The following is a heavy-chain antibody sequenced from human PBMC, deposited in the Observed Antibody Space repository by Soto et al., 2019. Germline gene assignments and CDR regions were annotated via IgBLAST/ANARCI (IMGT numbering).Heavy chain of an antibody. J-gene: IGHJ5*02. CDR3: VRDGTKTLRDWFDP. CDR1: GASISGFY. Sequence: SETLSLTCAVSGASISGFYWSWIRKSAGKGLEWIGRIYATGTTDYNPSLKSRVMMSVDTSKKQFSLKLRSVTAAATAVYYCVRDGTKTLRDWFDPWGQGISVTVSS. D-gene: IGHD1-1*01. CDR2: IYATGTT. V-gene: IGHV4-4*07.